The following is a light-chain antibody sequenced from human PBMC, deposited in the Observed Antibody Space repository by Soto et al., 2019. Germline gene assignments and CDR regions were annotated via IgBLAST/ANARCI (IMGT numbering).Light chain of an antibody. CDR2: ATS. V-gene: IGKV1-6*01. CDR1: QGIRGD. Sequence: AIQMTQSPSSLSASVGDRVTISCRASQGIRGDLGWYQQKPGKAPKLLISATSTLQSGVPSRFSGRGSGTNFTLTISSLQPEDFATYYCIQDFISPLTVGQGTKGDIK. CDR3: IQDFISPLT. J-gene: IGKJ1*01.